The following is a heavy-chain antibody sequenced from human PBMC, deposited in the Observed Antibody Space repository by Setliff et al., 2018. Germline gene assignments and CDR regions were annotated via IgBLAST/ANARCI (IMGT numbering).Heavy chain of an antibody. D-gene: IGHD2-15*01. CDR3: ARIRRDIVVVVGATPDYYDYMDV. Sequence: GESLTISCKGSGYSFTSYWISWVRQMPGKGLEWMGRIDPSDSYTNYSPSFQGQVTISGGKSISTAYLQWSSLKASDTAMYYCARIRRDIVVVVGATPDYYDYMDVWGKGTTVTVSS. CDR1: GYSFTSYW. CDR2: IDPSDSYT. V-gene: IGHV5-10-1*01. J-gene: IGHJ6*03.